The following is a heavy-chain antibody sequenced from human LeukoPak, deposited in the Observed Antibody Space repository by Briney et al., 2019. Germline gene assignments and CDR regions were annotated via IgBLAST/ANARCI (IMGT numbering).Heavy chain of an antibody. D-gene: IGHD3-9*01. Sequence: PGGSLRLSCAASGFTFSSFGMHWARQAPGKGLEWVAVITYDGSKTYHADSVKGRFTISRDNSKNTLYLQMDSLRTEDTAVYYCARGLDYDILTFWGQGTLVTVSS. CDR3: ARGLDYDILTF. J-gene: IGHJ4*02. CDR1: GFTFSSFG. V-gene: IGHV3-30-3*01. CDR2: ITYDGSKT.